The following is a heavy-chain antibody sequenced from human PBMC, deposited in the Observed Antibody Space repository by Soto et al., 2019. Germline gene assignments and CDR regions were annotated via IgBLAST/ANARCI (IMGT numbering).Heavy chain of an antibody. CDR2: IGADGATT. Sequence: GGSLRLSCAASGFTFSSYAMSWVRQAPGKGLEWVSAIGADGATTFYADSMKGRFTISRDTSKNTLFLQMNSLRADDTAAYYCVFPSSGKYFFDYWGQGALVTVYS. CDR3: VFPSSGKYFFDY. D-gene: IGHD3-22*01. J-gene: IGHJ4*02. V-gene: IGHV3-23*01. CDR1: GFTFSSYA.